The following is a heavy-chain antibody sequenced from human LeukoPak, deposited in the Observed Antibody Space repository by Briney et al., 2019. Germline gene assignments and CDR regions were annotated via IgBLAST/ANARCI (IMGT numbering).Heavy chain of an antibody. D-gene: IGHD6-13*01. CDR1: GFIFDNCA. CDR2: ISGSGGNA. Sequence: GGSLRLSCAASGFIFDNCAMTWVRQAPGKGVEWVSIISGSGGNAYYAGSVKGRFTISRDNFKNTVYLQMNSLRADDTAIYYCAKARSSTWDYYFDSWGQGTLVTVSS. CDR3: AKARSSTWDYYFDS. V-gene: IGHV3-23*01. J-gene: IGHJ4*02.